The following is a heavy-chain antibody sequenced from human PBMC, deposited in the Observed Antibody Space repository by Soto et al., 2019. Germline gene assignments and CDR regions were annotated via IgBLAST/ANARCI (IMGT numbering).Heavy chain of an antibody. Sequence: PGGSLRLSCAASGFTFSSYGIHWVRQAPCKGLEWVGVISYDGSNKYYADSVKRGFTISRDNSKNTLYLQMNSLRAEYTAVYYCGKDSRWGSYDSSAYYFDCWGQGTLVTVSS. D-gene: IGHD3-16*01. V-gene: IGHV3-30*18. J-gene: IGHJ4*02. CDR2: ISYDGSNK. CDR3: GKDSRWGSYDSSAYYFDC. CDR1: GFTFSSYG.